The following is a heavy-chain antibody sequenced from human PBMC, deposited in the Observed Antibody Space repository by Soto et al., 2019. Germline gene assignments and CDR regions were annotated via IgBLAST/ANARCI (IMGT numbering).Heavy chain of an antibody. D-gene: IGHD5-12*01. CDR2: LIPIFATA. CDR1: GGTFTSFG. J-gene: IGHJ4*02. CDR3: ATYGPLMSGYDSPLDY. V-gene: IGHV1-69*01. Sequence: QVQLVQSGAEVKRPGSSVKVSCKASGGTFTSFGISWVRQAPGQGLEWVGGLIPIFATANYAQKFLGRVAITADESTSTAYMDLSSLRSDDTAVFYCATYGPLMSGYDSPLDYWGQGTLVTVSS.